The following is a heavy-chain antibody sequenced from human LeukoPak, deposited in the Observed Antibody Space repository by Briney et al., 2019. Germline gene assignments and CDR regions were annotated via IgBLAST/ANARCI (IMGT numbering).Heavy chain of an antibody. V-gene: IGHV1-18*01. D-gene: IGHD3-10*01. Sequence: GASVKVSCKASGYTFTSYGISWVRQAPGQGLEWMGWISAYNGNTNYAQKFQGRVTMTRNTSISTAYMELSSLRSEDTAVYYCARGDGSGSYYSIDYWGQGTLVTVSS. CDR2: ISAYNGNT. CDR3: ARGDGSGSYYSIDY. J-gene: IGHJ4*02. CDR1: GYTFTSYG.